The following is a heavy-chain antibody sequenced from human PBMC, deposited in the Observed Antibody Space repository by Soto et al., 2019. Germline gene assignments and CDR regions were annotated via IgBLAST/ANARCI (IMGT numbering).Heavy chain of an antibody. V-gene: IGHV4-31*03. D-gene: IGHD3-10*01. Sequence: SETLSLTCTVSGGSISSGGYYWSWIRQHPGKGLEWIGYIYYSGSTYYNPSLKSRVTISVDTSKNQFSLKLSSVTAADTAVYYCAREVRDEGMDVWGQGTTVTVSS. J-gene: IGHJ6*02. CDR1: GGSISSGGYY. CDR2: IYYSGST. CDR3: AREVRDEGMDV.